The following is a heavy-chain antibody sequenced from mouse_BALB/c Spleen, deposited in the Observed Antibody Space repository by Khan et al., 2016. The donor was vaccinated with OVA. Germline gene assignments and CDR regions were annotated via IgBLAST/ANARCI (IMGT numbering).Heavy chain of an antibody. J-gene: IGHJ3*01. V-gene: IGHV1S137*01. CDR1: GYTFTDYA. Sequence: QIQLVQSGAELVRPGVSVKISCKASGYTFTDYAMHWVKQSHAKSLEWIGFISTYYGDADYNQNFKGKATMTVDNSSSTAYMQLATVTSEDSAIYYCARGGWYAYWGQGTLVTVSA. CDR3: ARGGWYAY. CDR2: ISTYYGDA.